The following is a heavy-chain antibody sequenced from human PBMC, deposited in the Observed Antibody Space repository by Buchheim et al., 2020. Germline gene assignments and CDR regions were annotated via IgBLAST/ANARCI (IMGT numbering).Heavy chain of an antibody. D-gene: IGHD1-14*01. CDR3: ATEGHQPGWFDP. V-gene: IGHV4-30-4*01. CDR1: GGYISSDGYY. CDR2: ISNNGST. Sequence: QVQLQESGPGLVKPSQTLSLTCTVSGGYISSDGYYWSWIRQPPGKGLEWIGYISNNGSTYYNQSLKSRFTISVDTSKNQFSLKLSSVTAADTAVYHCATEGHQPGWFDPWGQGTL. J-gene: IGHJ5*02.